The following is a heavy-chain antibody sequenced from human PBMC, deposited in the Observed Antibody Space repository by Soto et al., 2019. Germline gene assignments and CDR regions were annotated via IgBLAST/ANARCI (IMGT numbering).Heavy chain of an antibody. D-gene: IGHD5-12*01. CDR3: ARDGYNHAFDY. CDR2: IIPIFGTA. CDR1: GGTFSSYA. Sequence: QVQLVQSGAEVKKPGSSVKVSCKASGGTFSSYAISWVRQAPGQGLEWMGGIIPIFGTANYAQKFKGRVTMTADESTSTAYVELSSLRSEDTAVYYCARDGYNHAFDYWGQGTLVTVSS. J-gene: IGHJ4*02. V-gene: IGHV1-69*12.